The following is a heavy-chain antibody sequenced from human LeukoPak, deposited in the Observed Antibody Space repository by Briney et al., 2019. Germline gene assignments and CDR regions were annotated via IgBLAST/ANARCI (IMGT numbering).Heavy chain of an antibody. Sequence: SETLSLTCTVSGYSISNGYYWGWARQPPGKGLEWIGTIHHSGTTYYSPSLRSRVTTSVDTSKNQFSLSLSSVTAADTAVYYCARSYYDTRGRFDPWGQGTLVTVSP. CDR1: GYSISNGYY. J-gene: IGHJ5*02. CDR2: IHHSGTT. CDR3: ARSYYDTRGRFDP. V-gene: IGHV4-38-2*02. D-gene: IGHD3-22*01.